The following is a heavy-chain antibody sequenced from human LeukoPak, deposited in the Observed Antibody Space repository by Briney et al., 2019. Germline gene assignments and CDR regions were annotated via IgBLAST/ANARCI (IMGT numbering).Heavy chain of an antibody. J-gene: IGHJ4*02. CDR1: GFTFSSYS. V-gene: IGHV3-48*01. CDR2: ISSSSSTI. Sequence: GGSLRLSCAASGFTFSSYSMNWVRQAPGKGLEWVSYISSSSSTIYYADSVKGRFTISRDNSKNTVYLQMNSLRAEDSAVYYCAKDTAQGYTYGTIEQDYWGQGTRVTVPS. D-gene: IGHD5-18*01. CDR3: AKDTAQGYTYGTIEQDY.